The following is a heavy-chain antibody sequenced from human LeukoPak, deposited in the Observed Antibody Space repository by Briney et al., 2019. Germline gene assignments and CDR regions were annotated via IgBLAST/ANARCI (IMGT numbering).Heavy chain of an antibody. CDR1: GGSISGYY. V-gene: IGHV4-59*08. CDR3: ARHRSGTTADF. J-gene: IGHJ4*02. CDR2: ISYSGST. D-gene: IGHD1-7*01. Sequence: SETLSLTCTVSGGSISGYYWSWIRQPPGMGLEWIGYISYSGSTNYNASLTSRVTMSADTSKNQLSLRLSSVTAADTAVYYCARHRSGTTADFWGQGTLVTVSS.